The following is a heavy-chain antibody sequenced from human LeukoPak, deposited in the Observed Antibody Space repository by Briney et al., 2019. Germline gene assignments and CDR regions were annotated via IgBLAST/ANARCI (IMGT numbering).Heavy chain of an antibody. CDR1: GLTFNTFW. CDR2: INPDGSEK. D-gene: IGHD5/OR15-5a*01. J-gene: IGHJ4*02. V-gene: IGHV3-7*01. CDR3: MSSAGY. Sequence: GGSLRLSCAASGLTFNTFWMNWVRQAPGKGLEWVANINPDGSEKYFLDSVKGRFSISRDNANNLVYLQMSSLRAEDTALFYCMSSAGYWGQGTLVTVSS.